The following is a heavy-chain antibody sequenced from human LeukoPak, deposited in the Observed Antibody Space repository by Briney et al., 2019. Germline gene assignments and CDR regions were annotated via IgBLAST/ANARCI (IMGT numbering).Heavy chain of an antibody. CDR2: IYYSGST. CDR1: GGSISSYY. D-gene: IGHD3-9*01. V-gene: IGHV4-59*01. Sequence: SETLSLTCTVSGGSISSYYWSWIRQPPGKGLEWIGYIYYSGSTNYNPSLKGRVTISVDTSKNQFSLKLSSVTAADTAVYYCARLTYYDILTGYLMTYYFDYWGQGTLVTVSS. J-gene: IGHJ4*02. CDR3: ARLTYYDILTGYLMTYYFDY.